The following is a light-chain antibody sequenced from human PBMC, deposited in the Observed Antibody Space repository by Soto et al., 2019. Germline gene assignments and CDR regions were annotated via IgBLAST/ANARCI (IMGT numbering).Light chain of an antibody. CDR1: QSISSY. V-gene: IGKV1-39*01. CDR3: QQSDSPPIT. J-gene: IGKJ5*01. CDR2: AAT. Sequence: DIQMTQSPSSLSASIGDRVTITCRASQSISSYLNWYQQKPGKVPKLLIYAATNLQSGVPSRFSVYGAGTDFTLTISSLQPEDFATYYCQQSDSPPITFGQGTRLEI.